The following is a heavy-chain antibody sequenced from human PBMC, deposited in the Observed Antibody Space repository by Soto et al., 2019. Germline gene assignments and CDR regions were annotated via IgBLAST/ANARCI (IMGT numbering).Heavy chain of an antibody. CDR1: GYTLTELS. V-gene: IGHV1-24*01. D-gene: IGHD2-8*01. Sequence: ASVKVSCKVSGYTLTELSMHWVRQAPGKGLEWMGGFDPEDGETIYAQKFQGRVTMTEDTSTDTAYMELSSLRSEDTAVYYCATDLNCTNGVCYTSWKWFDPWGQGTLVTVSS. CDR2: FDPEDGET. J-gene: IGHJ5*02. CDR3: ATDLNCTNGVCYTSWKWFDP.